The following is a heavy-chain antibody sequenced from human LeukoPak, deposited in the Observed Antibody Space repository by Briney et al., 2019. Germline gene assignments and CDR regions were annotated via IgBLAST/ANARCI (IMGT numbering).Heavy chain of an antibody. J-gene: IGHJ3*02. CDR2: ISSSGSTI. Sequence: GGSLRLSCAASGFTFSDYYMSWIRQAPGKGLEWVSYISSSGSTIYYADSVKGRSTISRDNAKNSLYLQMNSLRADDTAVYYCARGRYYYDSSANDAFDIWGQGTMVTVSS. V-gene: IGHV3-11*01. D-gene: IGHD3-22*01. CDR3: ARGRYYYDSSANDAFDI. CDR1: GFTFSDYY.